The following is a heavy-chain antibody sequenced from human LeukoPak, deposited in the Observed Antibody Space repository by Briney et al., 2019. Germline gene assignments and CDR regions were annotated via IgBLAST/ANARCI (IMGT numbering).Heavy chain of an antibody. J-gene: IGHJ4*02. D-gene: IGHD5-24*01. CDR1: GFTFSTYV. V-gene: IGHV3-48*02. Sequence: GGSLRLSCEASGFTFSTYVMHWIRQAPGKGLEWVSYISFSSSTIHYADSVKGRFTISRDNAKNSLYLQMNSLRDEDTAVYYCATKMATKGSFEYWGQGTLVTVSS. CDR3: ATKMATKGSFEY. CDR2: ISFSSSTI.